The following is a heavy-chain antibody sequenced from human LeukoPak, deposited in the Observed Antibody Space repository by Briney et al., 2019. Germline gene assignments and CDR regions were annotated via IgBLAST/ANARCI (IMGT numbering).Heavy chain of an antibody. D-gene: IGHD1-7*01. Sequence: SETLSLTCAVSGVSISSGGYSWSWIRQPPGKGLEWIGYIYHSGSTYYNPSLKSRVTISVDRSKNQFSLKLSSVTAADTAVYYCARAYNWNYGWFDPWSQGTLVTVSS. J-gene: IGHJ5*02. CDR2: IYHSGST. CDR3: ARAYNWNYGWFDP. V-gene: IGHV4-30-2*01. CDR1: GVSISSGGYS.